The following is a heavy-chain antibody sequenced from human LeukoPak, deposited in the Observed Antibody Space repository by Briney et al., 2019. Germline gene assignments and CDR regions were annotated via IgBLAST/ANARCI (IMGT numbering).Heavy chain of an antibody. CDR1: GFTVSNDY. D-gene: IGHD3-3*01. V-gene: IGHV3-53*01. CDR2: IYSDGTT. CDR3: ARYDFILISYFDL. Sequence: GGSLRLSCTASGFTVSNDYMSWVRQAPGKKLEWVSDIYSDGTTFYADSVKGRFTISRDNSKNTLYLQMNSLRAEDTAVYHCARYDFILISYFDLWGRGALVTVSS. J-gene: IGHJ2*01.